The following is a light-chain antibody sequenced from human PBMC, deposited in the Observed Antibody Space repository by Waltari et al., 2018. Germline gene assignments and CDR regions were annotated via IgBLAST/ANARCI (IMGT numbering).Light chain of an antibody. CDR1: SSDVGSYNL. CDR2: EGS. J-gene: IGLJ2*01. CDR3: CSYAGSSTLL. Sequence: QSALTQPASVPGSPGQSITVSCTGTSSDVGSYNLVSWYQQHPGKAPKLMIYEGSKRPSGVSNRFSGSKSGNTASLTISGLRAEDEADYYCCSYAGSSTLLFGGGTKVTVL. V-gene: IGLV2-23*01.